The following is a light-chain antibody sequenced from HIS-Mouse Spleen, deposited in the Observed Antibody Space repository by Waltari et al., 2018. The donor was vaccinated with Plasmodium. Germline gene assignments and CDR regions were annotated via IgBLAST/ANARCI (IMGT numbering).Light chain of an antibody. J-gene: IGLJ3*02. Sequence: QAVLTQPSSLSASPGASASPTCPFRRGINFGPYRLYWYQQKPGSPPQYLLRYKSDSDKQQGSGVPSRFSGSKDASANAGILLISGLQSEDEADYYCMIWHSSAWVFGGGTKLTVL. CDR3: MIWHSSAWV. CDR1: RGINFGPYR. CDR2: YKSDSDK. V-gene: IGLV5-45*02.